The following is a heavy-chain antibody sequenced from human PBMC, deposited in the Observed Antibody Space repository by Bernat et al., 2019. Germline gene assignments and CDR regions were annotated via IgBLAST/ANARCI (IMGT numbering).Heavy chain of an antibody. CDR2: IKNKGDGGTT. D-gene: IGHD4-17*01. V-gene: IGHV3-15*01. CDR3: TRVVGDYHEDGMDV. Sequence: EVQLVESGGGLVKSGGSLRLSCAASGFTFNDAWMSWVRQAPGKGLEWIGRIKNKGDGGTTDYVAPVKGRFTISRDDSKNTLYLQMNSLKTEDTAVYYCTRVVGDYHEDGMDVWGQGTTVTVSS. J-gene: IGHJ6*02. CDR1: GFTFNDAW.